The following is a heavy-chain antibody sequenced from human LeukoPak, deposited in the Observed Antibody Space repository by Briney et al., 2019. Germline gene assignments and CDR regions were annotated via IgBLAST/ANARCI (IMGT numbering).Heavy chain of an antibody. J-gene: IGHJ5*01. CDR3: ARPWEITMSERSYNWFDS. CDR2: INPNSGGT. CDR1: GYTCTAYY. V-gene: IGHV1-2*02. Sequence: ASVKLSCKASGYTCTAYYIHWVRQAPGQGLEWMGRINPNSGGTNYAQKFQGRVTMTRDTSISTAYLDLSRLRSDDTAVYFCARPWEITMSERSYNWFDSWGQGTLVTVSS. D-gene: IGHD1-26*01.